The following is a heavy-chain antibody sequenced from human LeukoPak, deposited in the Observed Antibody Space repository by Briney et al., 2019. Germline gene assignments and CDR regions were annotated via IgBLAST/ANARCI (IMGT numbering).Heavy chain of an antibody. V-gene: IGHV1-18*01. CDR2: ISTYNANT. CDR1: GYSFTNYG. CDR3: ARSSTSRSNLNY. D-gene: IGHD1-26*01. Sequence: ASVKVSCKASGYSFTNYGISWVRQAPGQGREWMGWISTYNANTNYAQKFQDRVTMTTDTPTSTAYMELRSLRADDTAVYYCARSSTSRSNLNYWGQGTLVTVSS. J-gene: IGHJ4*02.